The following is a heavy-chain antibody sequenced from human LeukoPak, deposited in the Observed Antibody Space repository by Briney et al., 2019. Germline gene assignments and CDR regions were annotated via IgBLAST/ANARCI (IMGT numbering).Heavy chain of an antibody. V-gene: IGHV3-30*04. Sequence: GGSLRLSCAASGFTFSSYAMHWVRQAPGKGLEWVAVISYDGSNKYYADSVKGRFTISRDNSKNTLYLQMNSLRAEDTAVYYCARGVTYDSNYYYYGMDVWGQGTTVTVSS. CDR3: ARGVTYDSNYYYYGMDV. J-gene: IGHJ6*02. CDR2: ISYDGSNK. D-gene: IGHD3-22*01. CDR1: GFTFSSYA.